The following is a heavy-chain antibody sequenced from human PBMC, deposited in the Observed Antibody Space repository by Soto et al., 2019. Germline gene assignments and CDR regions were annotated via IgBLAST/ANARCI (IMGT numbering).Heavy chain of an antibody. V-gene: IGHV3-11*01. CDR2: ISSDTSTI. CDR1: GFIFSDYY. Sequence: QEQLVESGGGFVKPGGSLRLSCAASGFIFSDYYMSWIRQAPGKGLEWLSYISSDTSTISYADSVKGRFTISRDNTKNFLSMQMHSVRAEDPAGYFWAGDRKAVVNHIPSNPYVLDVWGQGPTVTVSS. CDR3: AGDRKAVVNHIPSNPYVLDV. D-gene: IGHD3-22*01. J-gene: IGHJ6*02.